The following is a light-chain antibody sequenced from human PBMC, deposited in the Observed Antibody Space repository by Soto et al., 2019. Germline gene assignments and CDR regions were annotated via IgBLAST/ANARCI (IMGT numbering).Light chain of an antibody. CDR2: EVN. J-gene: IGLJ1*01. CDR3: SSYTRQSTYV. CDR1: SSDVGGYKY. V-gene: IGLV2-14*03. Sequence: QSALTQPASVSGSPGQSITISCTGTSSDVGGYKYVCWFQQYPGKVPKLIIYEVNDRPSGVSNRFSASKSGNTASLTISGLQAEDEADYYCSSYTRQSTYVFGTGTKLTVL.